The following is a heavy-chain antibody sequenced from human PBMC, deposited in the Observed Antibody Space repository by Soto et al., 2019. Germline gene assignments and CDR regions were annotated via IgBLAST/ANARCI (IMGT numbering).Heavy chain of an antibody. V-gene: IGHV1-69*13. D-gene: IGHD2-15*01. CDR2: IIPIFGTA. CDR1: GGTFSSYA. CDR3: ARELYCSGGSCRDY. J-gene: IGHJ4*02. Sequence: VKVSCKASGGTFSSYAISWVRQAPGQGLEWMGGIIPIFGTANYAQKFQGRVTITADESTSTAYMELSSLRSEDTAVYYCARELYCSGGSCRDYWGQGTLVTVSS.